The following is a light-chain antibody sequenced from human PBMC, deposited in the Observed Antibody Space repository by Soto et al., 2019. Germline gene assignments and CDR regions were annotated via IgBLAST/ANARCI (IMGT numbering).Light chain of an antibody. J-gene: IGKJ2*01. CDR2: GAS. V-gene: IGKV3-20*01. Sequence: EIVLTQSPGTLSLSPGERATLSCRASQSVINSYLAWYQQKPGQAPRLLIYGASSRATGIPDRFSGSGSGTDFTLTISRLEPEDFAVYYCQQYGSSPLYTLGQGTKLEIK. CDR3: QQYGSSPLYT. CDR1: QSVINSY.